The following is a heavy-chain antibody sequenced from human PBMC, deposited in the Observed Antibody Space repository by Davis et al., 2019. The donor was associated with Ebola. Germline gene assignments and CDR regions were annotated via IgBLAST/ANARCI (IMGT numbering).Heavy chain of an antibody. Sequence: GESLKISCAASGFTFNTYGMHWVRQAPGKGLDWVALISYDGSNKYYADSVKGRFTISRDNSKNTLYLQMNSLRAEDAAVYYCAKVSCTGSSCYLGPADYWGQGTLVTVSS. V-gene: IGHV3-30*18. CDR3: AKVSCTGSSCYLGPADY. CDR1: GFTFNTYG. D-gene: IGHD2-15*01. CDR2: ISYDGSNK. J-gene: IGHJ4*02.